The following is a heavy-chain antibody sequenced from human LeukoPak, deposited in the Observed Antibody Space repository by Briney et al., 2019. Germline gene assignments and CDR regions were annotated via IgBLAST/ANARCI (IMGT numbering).Heavy chain of an antibody. Sequence: SETLSLTCAVYGASLNGHYWSWIRQPPGKGLEWIGEGSDVGGTKYNPSLKSRVTISADTSKNQFSLKLNSVTAADTAVYYCARVNYDSSGYYSYYFDYWGRGTLVTVSS. D-gene: IGHD3-22*01. CDR1: GASLNGHY. CDR3: ARVNYDSSGYYSYYFDY. V-gene: IGHV4-34*01. CDR2: GSDVGGT. J-gene: IGHJ4*02.